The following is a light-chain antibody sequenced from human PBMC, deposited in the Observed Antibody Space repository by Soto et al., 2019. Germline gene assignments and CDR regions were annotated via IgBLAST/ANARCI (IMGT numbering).Light chain of an antibody. CDR1: NSDVGGYNY. CDR2: EVS. V-gene: IGLV2-14*01. CDR3: SSYTSISTLYV. Sequence: QSVLTQPASVSGSPGQSITISCTGTNSDVGGYNYVSWYQQHPGKAPELKIYEVSHRPSGVSNRFSGSKSDNTASLTISGLQAEDEADYYCSSYTSISTLYVFGTGTKVTVL. J-gene: IGLJ1*01.